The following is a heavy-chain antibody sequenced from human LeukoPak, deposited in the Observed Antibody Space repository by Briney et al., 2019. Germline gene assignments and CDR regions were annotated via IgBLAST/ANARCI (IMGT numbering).Heavy chain of an antibody. V-gene: IGHV4-59*12. D-gene: IGHD1-7*01. CDR1: GGSIRSYY. J-gene: IGHJ2*01. Sequence: SETLSLTCTVSGGSIRSYYWSWLRQPPGKGLEWIGYIYYSGSTNYNPSLESRVTISVDTSKNQFSLKLSSVTAADTAVYYRARVDGTRAVTFYWYFDLWGRGTLVTVSS. CDR3: ARVDGTRAVTFYWYFDL. CDR2: IYYSGST.